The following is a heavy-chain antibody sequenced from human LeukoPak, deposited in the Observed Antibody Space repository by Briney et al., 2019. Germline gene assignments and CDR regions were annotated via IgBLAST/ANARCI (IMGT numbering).Heavy chain of an antibody. CDR3: ARVGGYCSSTSCSGLYYFDY. CDR1: GYTFTGYY. V-gene: IGHV1-2*02. J-gene: IGHJ4*02. Sequence: ASVKVSCKASGYTFTGYYMHWVRQAPGQWLEWMGWINPNSGGTNYAQKFQGRVTMTRDTSISTAYMELSRLRSDDTAVYYCARVGGYCSSTSCSGLYYFDYWGQGTLVTVSS. D-gene: IGHD2-2*03. CDR2: INPNSGGT.